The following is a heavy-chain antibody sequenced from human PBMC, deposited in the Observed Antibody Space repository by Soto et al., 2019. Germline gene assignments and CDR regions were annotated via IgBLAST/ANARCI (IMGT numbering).Heavy chain of an antibody. Sequence: PGESLKISCTVSGYSFNNYWIGWVRQMPGKGLEWMGSIYPYDSDTRYSPSFQGQVTISADESISTAYLHWTSLKASDTAMYYCVRPLQSIIVVRPRAFDYWGRGTLVTVSS. D-gene: IGHD6-6*01. CDR2: IYPYDSDT. CDR1: GYSFNNYW. CDR3: VRPLQSIIVVRPRAFDY. V-gene: IGHV5-51*01. J-gene: IGHJ4*02.